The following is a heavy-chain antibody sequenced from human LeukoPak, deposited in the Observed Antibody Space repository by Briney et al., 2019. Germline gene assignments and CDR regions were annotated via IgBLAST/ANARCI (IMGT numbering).Heavy chain of an antibody. Sequence: PGGSLRLSCAASGFTFSSYSMNWVRQAPGKGLEWVSSISSSSSYIYYADSVKGRFTISRDNAKNSLYLQMNSLRAEDTAVYYCARGRSDYDSSGYYYDFDYWGQGTLVTVSS. CDR3: ARGRSDYDSSGYYYDFDY. D-gene: IGHD3-22*01. V-gene: IGHV3-21*04. CDR2: ISSSSSYI. CDR1: GFTFSSYS. J-gene: IGHJ4*02.